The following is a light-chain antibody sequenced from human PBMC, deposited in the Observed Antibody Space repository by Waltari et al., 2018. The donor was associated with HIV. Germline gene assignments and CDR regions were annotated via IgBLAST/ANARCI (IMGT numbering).Light chain of an antibody. J-gene: IGKJ2*01. CDR2: KAS. V-gene: IGKV1-5*03. CDR3: QQYYDYPYT. CDR1: QSIGLF. Sequence: DIQMTQSPSTLSASVGDRVTITCRASQSIGLFLAWYQQRPGSAPMLLVYKASDLESGVPSRFSGSGSETEFSLTISSLQADGFATYFCQQYYDYPYTFGQGTKVEI.